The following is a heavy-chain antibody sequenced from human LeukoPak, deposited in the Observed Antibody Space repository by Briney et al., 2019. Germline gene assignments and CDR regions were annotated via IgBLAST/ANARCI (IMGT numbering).Heavy chain of an antibody. CDR2: ISGSGGST. CDR1: GFTFSGYA. Sequence: GGSLRLSCAASGFTFSGYAMTWVRQGPGKGLEWVPIISGSGGSTYYADSVKGRFTISRDNSKNTLYLQMNSLRAEDTAVYYCAKDLQGSSWYSPDYWGQGTLVTVSS. V-gene: IGHV3-23*01. CDR3: AKDLQGSSWYSPDY. J-gene: IGHJ4*02. D-gene: IGHD6-13*01.